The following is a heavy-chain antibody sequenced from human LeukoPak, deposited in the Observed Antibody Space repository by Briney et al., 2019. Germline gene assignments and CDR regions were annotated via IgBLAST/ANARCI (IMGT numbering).Heavy chain of an antibody. CDR1: GFTFSLSW. Sequence: GGSLRLSCAASGFTFSLSWMHWVRQAPGKGLMWVSVIKHDGSTNYADSAKGRFTISRDNAKNTVYLQMNSLTAEDTAIHYCARDRTYSSDYWGQGTVVTVSS. CDR2: IKHDGST. V-gene: IGHV3-74*01. J-gene: IGHJ4*02. CDR3: ARDRTYSSDY. D-gene: IGHD2-21*01.